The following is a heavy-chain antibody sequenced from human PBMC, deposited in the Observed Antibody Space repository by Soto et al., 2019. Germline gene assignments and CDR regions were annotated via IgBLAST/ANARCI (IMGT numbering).Heavy chain of an antibody. V-gene: IGHV3-15*01. J-gene: IGHJ4*02. D-gene: IGHD3-10*01. CDR3: TTGLLSRGFDY. CDR2: IKSKTDGGTT. CDR1: GFTFSNAW. Sequence: GGSLRLSCAASGFTFSNAWMSWVRQAPGKGLEWVGRIKSKTDGGTTDYAAPVKGRFTISRDDSKNTLYLQMNSLKTEDTAVYYRTTGLLSRGFDYWGQGTLVTVSS.